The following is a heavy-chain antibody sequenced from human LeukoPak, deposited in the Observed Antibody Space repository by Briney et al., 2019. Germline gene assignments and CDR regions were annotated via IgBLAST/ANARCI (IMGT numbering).Heavy chain of an antibody. D-gene: IGHD3-22*01. CDR3: ATPDRAYYYDSSGYYSNDAFDI. J-gene: IGHJ3*02. CDR2: INHSGST. Sequence: SETLSLTCAVYGGSFSGYYWSWIRQPPGKGLEWMGEINHSGSTNYNPSLKSLATISVDTSKNQFSLKLSSVTAADTAVYYCATPDRAYYYDSSGYYSNDAFDIWGQGTMVTVSS. V-gene: IGHV4-34*01. CDR1: GGSFSGYY.